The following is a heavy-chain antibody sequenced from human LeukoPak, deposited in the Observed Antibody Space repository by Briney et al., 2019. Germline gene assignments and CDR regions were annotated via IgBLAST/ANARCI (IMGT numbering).Heavy chain of an antibody. CDR3: ANRVGGSYYD. J-gene: IGHJ4*02. Sequence: GGSLRLSCAASGFTFSSYAMNWVRQAPGKGLEWVSIISDSGGSTYSADSVKGRFTISRDNSKSTLYLQMNSVRAEDTAVYYCANRVGGSYYDWGQGTLVTVSS. V-gene: IGHV3-23*01. CDR1: GFTFSSYA. D-gene: IGHD1-26*01. CDR2: ISDSGGST.